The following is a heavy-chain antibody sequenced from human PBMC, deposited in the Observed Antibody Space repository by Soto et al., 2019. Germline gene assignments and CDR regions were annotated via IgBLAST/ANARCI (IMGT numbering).Heavy chain of an antibody. Sequence: GASVKVSCKASGYTFTSYGMHWVRQAPGQRLEWMGWINAGNGNTKYSQKFQGRVTITRDTSASTVYMELNSLRAEDTAVYYCAKDRSSSWTFDYWGQGTLVTVSS. D-gene: IGHD6-13*01. V-gene: IGHV1-3*01. CDR1: GYTFTSYG. CDR2: INAGNGNT. J-gene: IGHJ4*02. CDR3: AKDRSSSWTFDY.